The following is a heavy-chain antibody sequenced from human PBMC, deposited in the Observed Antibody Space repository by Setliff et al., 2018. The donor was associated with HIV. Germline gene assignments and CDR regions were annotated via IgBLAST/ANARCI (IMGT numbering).Heavy chain of an antibody. J-gene: IGHJ3*02. CDR2: IYHSGST. CDR3: ARHRRYCSGGSCSDAFDI. CDR1: GYSISSGYY. V-gene: IGHV4-38-2*01. D-gene: IGHD2-15*01. Sequence: PSETLSLTCAVSGYSISSGYYWGWIRQPPGKGLEWIGSIYHSGSTYYNPSLKSRVTISVGASKNQFSLKLSSVTAADTAVYYCARHRRYCSGGSCSDAFDIWGQGTMVTVSS.